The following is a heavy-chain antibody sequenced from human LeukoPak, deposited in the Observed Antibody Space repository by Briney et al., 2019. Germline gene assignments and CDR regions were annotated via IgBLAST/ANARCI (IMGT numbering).Heavy chain of an antibody. CDR3: ARGAKFRSYGSGTYYTSLPFDP. J-gene: IGHJ5*02. D-gene: IGHD3-10*01. Sequence: ASVKVSCKASGYTFTSYTMHWVRQAPGQRLEWMGWINTGNGNTKYSQEFQGRVTITRDTSASTAYMELSSLRSEDMAVYYCARGAKFRSYGSGTYYTSLPFDPWGQGTLVTVSS. CDR1: GYTFTSYT. V-gene: IGHV1-3*03. CDR2: INTGNGNT.